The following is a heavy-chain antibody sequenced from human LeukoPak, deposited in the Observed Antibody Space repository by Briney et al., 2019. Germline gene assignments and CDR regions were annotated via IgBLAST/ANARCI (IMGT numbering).Heavy chain of an antibody. Sequence: PGGSLRLSCAASGFTFSSYWMHWVRQAPGKGLVWVSRINTDGSSTSYADSVKGRFTISRDNAKNSLYLQMNTLRVEDTAVYYCAKDRWIAAAGNFQHWGQGTLVTVSS. V-gene: IGHV3-74*01. D-gene: IGHD6-13*01. CDR2: INTDGSST. J-gene: IGHJ1*01. CDR3: AKDRWIAAAGNFQH. CDR1: GFTFSSYW.